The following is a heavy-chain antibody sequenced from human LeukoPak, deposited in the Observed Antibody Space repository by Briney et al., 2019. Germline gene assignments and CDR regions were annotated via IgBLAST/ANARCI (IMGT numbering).Heavy chain of an antibody. CDR3: AKEGGWYYLWSY. CDR2: ISGSGGST. Sequence: SLRLSCAASGFTFSSYAMSWVRHAPRKGLEWVSAISGSGGSTYYEDSVKGRFTISRDNSKNTLYLQMNSLRAEDTAVYYRAKEGGWYYLWSYWGQGTLVTVSS. CDR1: GFTFSSYA. D-gene: IGHD6-19*01. V-gene: IGHV3-23*01. J-gene: IGHJ4*02.